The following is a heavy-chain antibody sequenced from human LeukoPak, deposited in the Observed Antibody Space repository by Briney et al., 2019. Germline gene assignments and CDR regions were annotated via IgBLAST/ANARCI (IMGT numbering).Heavy chain of an antibody. J-gene: IGHJ3*01. CDR2: INPNSGGT. Sequence: ASVKVSCKASGYTFTAYYMHWVRQAPGQGLEWIGWINPNSGGTSYAQMFQGRVTMTRDTSITTAYMELSRLNSDDTALYYCARSREFTGSFLDAFVLWSQGTMVTVSS. V-gene: IGHV1-2*02. D-gene: IGHD1-26*01. CDR3: ARSREFTGSFLDAFVL. CDR1: GYTFTAYY.